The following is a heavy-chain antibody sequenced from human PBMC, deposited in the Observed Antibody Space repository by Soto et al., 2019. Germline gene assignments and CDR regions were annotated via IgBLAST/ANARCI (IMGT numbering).Heavy chain of an antibody. CDR1: GFTFSTYA. CDR2: ISGSGNKT. J-gene: IGHJ4*02. Sequence: GGSLRLSCVVSGFTFSTYAMSWVRQAPGKGLEWVSAISGSGNKTFYADSVKGRFTISRDNSKNTLHLHMSSLRVEDTAVYYCVRGVRLHFDLWGQGTLVTVSS. CDR3: VRGVRLHFDL. V-gene: IGHV3-23*01.